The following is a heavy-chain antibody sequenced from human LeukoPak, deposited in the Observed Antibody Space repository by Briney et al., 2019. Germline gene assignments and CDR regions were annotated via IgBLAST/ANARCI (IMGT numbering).Heavy chain of an antibody. J-gene: IGHJ5*02. CDR3: ARGLQRRGFLEWTKRYNWFDP. CDR1: GGSFSGYY. V-gene: IGHV4-34*01. Sequence: PSETLSLICAVYGGSFSGYYWSWIRQPPGKGLEWIGEINHSGSTNYNPSLKSRVTISVDTSKNQFSLKLSSVTAADTAVYYCARGLQRRGFLEWTKRYNWFDPWGQGTLVTVSS. D-gene: IGHD3-3*01. CDR2: INHSGST.